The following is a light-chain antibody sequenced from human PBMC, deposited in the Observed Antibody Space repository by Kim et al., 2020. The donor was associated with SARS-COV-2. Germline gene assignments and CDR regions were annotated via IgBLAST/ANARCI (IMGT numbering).Light chain of an antibody. Sequence: SPGEKATLSCRARRSVSSNLAWYQQKPGQTPRLLIYCASTRATSIPARFSGSGSGTEFTLTISSLQSEDFAVYYCQQYNNWPLWTFGQGTKVDIK. CDR3: QQYNNWPLWT. J-gene: IGKJ1*01. V-gene: IGKV3-15*01. CDR1: RSVSSN. CDR2: CAS.